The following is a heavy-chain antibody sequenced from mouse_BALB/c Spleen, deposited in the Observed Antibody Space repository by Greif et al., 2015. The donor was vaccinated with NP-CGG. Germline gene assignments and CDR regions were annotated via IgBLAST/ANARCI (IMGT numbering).Heavy chain of an antibody. CDR2: ISSGGSYT. Sequence: EVKLVESGGGLVKPGGSLKLSCAASGFTFSSYTMSWVRQTPEKRLEWVATISSGGSYTYYPDSVKGRFTISGDNAKNTLYLQMSSLKSEDTAMYYCTRGGGSYAMDYWGQGTSVTVSS. CDR1: GFTFSSYT. V-gene: IGHV5-6-4*01. CDR3: TRGGGSYAMDY. J-gene: IGHJ4*01.